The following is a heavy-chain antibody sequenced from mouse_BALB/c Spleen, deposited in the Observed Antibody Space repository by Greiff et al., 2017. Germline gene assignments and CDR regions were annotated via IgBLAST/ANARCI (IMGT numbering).Heavy chain of an antibody. Sequence: EVKLVESGGGLVKPGGSLKLSCAASGFTFSSYTMSWVRQTPEKRLEWVATISSGGSYTYYPDSVKGRFTITRDNAKNTLYLQMSSLKSEDTAMYYCTRDVLRLHAMDYWGQGTSVTVSS. CDR1: GFTFSSYT. V-gene: IGHV5-6-4*01. CDR2: ISSGGSYT. J-gene: IGHJ4*01. CDR3: TRDVLRLHAMDY. D-gene: IGHD1-2*01.